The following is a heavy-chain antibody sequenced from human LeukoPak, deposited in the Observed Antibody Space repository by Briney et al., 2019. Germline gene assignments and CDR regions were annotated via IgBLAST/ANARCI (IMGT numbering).Heavy chain of an antibody. CDR1: GFTLSRYW. J-gene: IGHJ6*02. CDR2: INSDGSST. V-gene: IGHV3-74*01. Sequence: GGFLRLSCAASGFTLSRYWMHWVRQAPGKGLVWVSRINSDGSSTSYADSVKGRFTISRDNAKNTLYLQMNSLRAEDTAVYYCARGNYYGMDVWGQGTTVTVSS. CDR3: ARGNYYGMDV.